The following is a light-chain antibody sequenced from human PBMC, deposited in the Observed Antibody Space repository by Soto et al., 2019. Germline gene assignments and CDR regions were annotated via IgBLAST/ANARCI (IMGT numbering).Light chain of an antibody. CDR2: GAS. CDR1: QSVNTNY. J-gene: IGKJ2*02. Sequence: EIVLTQSPGTLSLSPGERATLSCRASQSVNTNYLAWYQQKSGQAPRLLIYGASSRATGIPDRFSGSGSGAYFTLTISTLEPDDFAAYFCQEYGSSPSTFGQGTVLEIK. CDR3: QEYGSSPST. V-gene: IGKV3-20*01.